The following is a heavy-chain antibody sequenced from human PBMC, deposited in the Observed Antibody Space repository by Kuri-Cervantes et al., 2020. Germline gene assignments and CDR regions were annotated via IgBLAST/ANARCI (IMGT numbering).Heavy chain of an antibody. J-gene: IGHJ5*02. CDR3: ASGYRWDLQLYGLPS. CDR1: GFTFGDYA. CDR2: ISYDGSNK. D-gene: IGHD5-24*01. Sequence: GESLKISCTASGFTFGDYAMSWVRQAPGKGLEWVAGISYDGSNKYYADSVKGRFTISRDNSKNTLYLQMNSLRAEDTAVYYCASGYRWDLQLYGLPSWGQGTLVTVSS. V-gene: IGHV3-30*01.